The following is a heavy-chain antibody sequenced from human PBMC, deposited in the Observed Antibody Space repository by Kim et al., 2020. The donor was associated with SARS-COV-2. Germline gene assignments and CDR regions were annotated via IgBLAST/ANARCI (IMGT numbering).Heavy chain of an antibody. CDR1: GGSFSGYY. Sequence: SETLSLTCAVYGGSFSGYYWSWIRQPPGKGLEWIGEINHSGSTNYNPSLKSRVAISVDTSKNQFSLKLSSVTAADTAVYYCARFSSGWYVDYYYYGMDVWGQGTTVTVSS. J-gene: IGHJ6*02. CDR2: INHSGST. CDR3: ARFSSGWYVDYYYYGMDV. V-gene: IGHV4-34*01. D-gene: IGHD6-19*01.